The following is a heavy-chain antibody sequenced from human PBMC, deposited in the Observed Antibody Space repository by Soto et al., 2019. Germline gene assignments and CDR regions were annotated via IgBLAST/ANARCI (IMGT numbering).Heavy chain of an antibody. J-gene: IGHJ3*02. CDR3: ALVDSSSWYRDKGAFDI. CDR1: GYTFTSYY. V-gene: IGHV1-46*01. Sequence: ASVKVSCKASGYTFTSYYMHWVRQAPGQGLEWMGIINPSGGSTSYAQKFQGRVTMTRDTSTSTVYMELSSLRSEDTAVYYCALVDSSSWYRDKGAFDIWGQGTMVTVSS. D-gene: IGHD6-13*01. CDR2: INPSGGST.